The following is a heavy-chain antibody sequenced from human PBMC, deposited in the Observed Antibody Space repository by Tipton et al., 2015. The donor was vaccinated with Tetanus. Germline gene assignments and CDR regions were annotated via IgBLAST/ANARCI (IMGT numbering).Heavy chain of an antibody. CDR1: GFTFSSYS. D-gene: IGHD2-15*01. CDR2: ISSTSSYK. V-gene: IGHV3-21*04. J-gene: IGHJ4*02. CDR3: AKVLGTYCSGGTCYSDF. Sequence: VQLVQSGGGLVQPGGSLRLSCAASGFTFSSYSMNWVRQAPGKGLEWVASISSTSSYKYYEDSMKGRFTISRDNAKNSLFLEVTSLRAEDTAVYYCAKVLGTYCSGGTCYSDFWGQGTLVTVSS.